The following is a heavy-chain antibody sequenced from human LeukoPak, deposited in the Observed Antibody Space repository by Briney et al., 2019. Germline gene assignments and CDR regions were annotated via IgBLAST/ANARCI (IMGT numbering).Heavy chain of an antibody. J-gene: IGHJ4*02. CDR2: IKQDGSEK. CDR1: GFTFSSYW. D-gene: IGHD2/OR15-2a*01. V-gene: IGHV3-7*01. Sequence: GGSLRLSCAASGFTFSSYWMSWVRQAPGKGLEWVANIKQDGSEKYYVDSVKSQVTISTDNAKNSLHLQMNSLTAQDTAVYSCARDSIPSFAYWGQPTLATVSS. CDR3: ARDSIPSFAY.